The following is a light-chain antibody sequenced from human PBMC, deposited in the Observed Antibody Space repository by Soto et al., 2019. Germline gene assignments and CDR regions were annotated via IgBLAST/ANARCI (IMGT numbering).Light chain of an antibody. V-gene: IGKV1-9*01. J-gene: IGKJ4*01. Sequence: IRLTQSPSSLSASVGDRVTITCRASQGISSYLVWYQQKPGRAPKLLIYLASTLQGGVPSRFSGSGSGTDFSLTISSLQPEDVATYYCQYLNSFPLTFGGGTKV. CDR1: QGISSY. CDR3: QYLNSFPLT. CDR2: LAS.